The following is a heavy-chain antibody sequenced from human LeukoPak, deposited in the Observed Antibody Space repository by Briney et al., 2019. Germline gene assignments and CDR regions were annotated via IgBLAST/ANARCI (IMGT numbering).Heavy chain of an antibody. CDR1: GGTFSSYA. D-gene: IGHD2-15*01. Sequence: GASVKVSCKASGGTFSSYAISWVRQAPGQGLVWMGGIIPIFGTANYAQKFQGRVTITADESTSTAYMELSSLRSEDTAVYYCAREFPYCSGGSCYSGWFDPWGQGTLVTVSS. CDR3: AREFPYCSGGSCYSGWFDP. V-gene: IGHV1-69*01. J-gene: IGHJ5*02. CDR2: IIPIFGTA.